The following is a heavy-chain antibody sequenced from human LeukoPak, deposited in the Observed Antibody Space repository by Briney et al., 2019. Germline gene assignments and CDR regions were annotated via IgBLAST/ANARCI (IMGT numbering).Heavy chain of an antibody. CDR1: GYTLTELS. Sequence: ASVKVSCKVSGYTLTELSMHWVRQAPGKGLEWMGGFDPEDGETIYAQKFQGRVTMTEDTSTDTAYMELSSLRSEDTAVYYCARSKWSYYYDSSGYGGMDVWGQGTTVTVSS. CDR3: ARSKWSYYYDSSGYGGMDV. CDR2: FDPEDGET. V-gene: IGHV1-24*01. D-gene: IGHD3-22*01. J-gene: IGHJ6*02.